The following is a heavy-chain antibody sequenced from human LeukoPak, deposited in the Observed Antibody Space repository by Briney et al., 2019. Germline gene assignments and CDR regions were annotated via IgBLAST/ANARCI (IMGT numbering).Heavy chain of an antibody. Sequence: GASVKVSCKVSGYTLTELSMHWLRQAPGKGLAWMGGFDPEDGETIYAQKFQGRVTMTEGTSTDTAYIELSSLRSDDTAVYYCATVGGYDYVYWGQGTLVTVSS. CDR1: GYTLTELS. V-gene: IGHV1-24*01. CDR2: FDPEDGET. J-gene: IGHJ4*02. D-gene: IGHD5-12*01. CDR3: ATVGGYDYVY.